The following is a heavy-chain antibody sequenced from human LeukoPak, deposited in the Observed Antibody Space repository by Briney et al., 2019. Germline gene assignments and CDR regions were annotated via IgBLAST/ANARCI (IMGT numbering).Heavy chain of an antibody. CDR2: MNPNSGNT. CDR3: ARGGYSSGWYGSDAFDI. D-gene: IGHD6-19*01. Sequence: ASVKVSCKASGYTFTSYDINWVRQATGQGLEWMGWMNPNSGNTGYAQKFQGRVTITRNTSISTAYMELSSLRSEDTAVYYCARGGYSSGWYGSDAFDIWGQGTMVTVSS. J-gene: IGHJ3*02. CDR1: GYTFTSYD. V-gene: IGHV1-8*03.